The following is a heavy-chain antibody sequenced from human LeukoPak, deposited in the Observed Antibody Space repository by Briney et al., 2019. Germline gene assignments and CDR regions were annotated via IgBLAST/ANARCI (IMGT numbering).Heavy chain of an antibody. Sequence: ASVKVSCKTSGYSFTAFYIHWVRQAPGQGLEWMGWVSGYNGNTNYAQKVKGRVTMTTETSTNTAYMELRNLRSDDTAVYYCASGTTTMIRGVYYYYYGMDVWGQGTTVTVSS. J-gene: IGHJ6*02. D-gene: IGHD3-10*01. V-gene: IGHV1-18*04. CDR3: ASGTTTMIRGVYYYYYGMDV. CDR2: VSGYNGNT. CDR1: GYSFTAFY.